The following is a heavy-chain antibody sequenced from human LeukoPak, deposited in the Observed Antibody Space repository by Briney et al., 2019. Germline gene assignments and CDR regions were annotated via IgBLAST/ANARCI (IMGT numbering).Heavy chain of an antibody. CDR2: IYSGGST. V-gene: IGHV3-66*02. D-gene: IGHD5-24*01. J-gene: IGHJ4*02. Sequence: TGGSLRLSCAASGFTVSSNYMSWVRQAPGKGLEWVSVIYSGGSTYYADSVKGRFTISRDNSKNTLYLQMNSLRAEDTAVYYCAREPDGYIDYRGQGTLVTVSS. CDR1: GFTVSSNY. CDR3: AREPDGYIDY.